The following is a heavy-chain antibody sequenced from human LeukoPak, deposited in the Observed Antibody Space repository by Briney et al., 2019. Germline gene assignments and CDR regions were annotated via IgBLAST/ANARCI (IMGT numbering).Heavy chain of an antibody. Sequence: GGSLRLSCATSGFTFSSYAMHWVRQAPGKGLEWVAFIRYDGSNKYYADSVKGRFTISRDNSKNTLYLQMNILRPEDTAVYYCAQWDASGSFNYWGQGTLVTVSS. CDR3: AQWDASGSFNY. J-gene: IGHJ4*02. CDR2: IRYDGSNK. CDR1: GFTFSSYA. D-gene: IGHD3-10*01. V-gene: IGHV3-30*02.